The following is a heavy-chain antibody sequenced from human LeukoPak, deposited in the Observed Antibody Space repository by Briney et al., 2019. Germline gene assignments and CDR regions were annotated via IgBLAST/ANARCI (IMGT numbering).Heavy chain of an antibody. Sequence: GGSLRLSCVASGFTVSSYYVSWVRQAPGKGLEWVSVIYSGGSTCYADSVEGRFTVSRDNSKNTLYLEMKSLRADDTAVYYCARDLHPRLTGYFDYWGQGTVVTVSS. J-gene: IGHJ4*02. CDR2: IYSGGST. CDR1: GFTVSSYY. D-gene: IGHD3-16*01. CDR3: ARDLHPRLTGYFDY. V-gene: IGHV3-53*01.